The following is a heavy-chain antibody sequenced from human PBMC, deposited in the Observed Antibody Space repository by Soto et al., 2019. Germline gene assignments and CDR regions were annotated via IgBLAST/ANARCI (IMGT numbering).Heavy chain of an antibody. CDR1: GGTFSSYA. J-gene: IGHJ6*02. V-gene: IGHV1-69*01. CDR2: IIPISGTA. CDR3: ARSQGSSTSLAIYYYYYYGMDV. Sequence: QVQLVQSGAEVKKPGSSVKVSCKASGGTFSSYAISWVRQAPGQGLEWMGGIIPISGTANYAQKLQGRVKITADEYTSTAYMELSSLRSEDTAVYYCARSQGSSTSLAIYYYYYYGMDVWGQGTTVTVSS. D-gene: IGHD2-2*01.